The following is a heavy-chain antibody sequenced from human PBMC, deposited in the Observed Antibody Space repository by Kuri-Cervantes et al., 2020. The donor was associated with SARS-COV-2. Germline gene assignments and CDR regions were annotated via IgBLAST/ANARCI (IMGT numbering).Heavy chain of an antibody. J-gene: IGHJ6*02. Sequence: GESLKISCAASGFTFNRHPMNWVRQAPGKGLEWVSYIHNSLDVIYYADSVRGRFTISRDNARNSLYLQMNSLRVDDTAVYYCTRDQRSGNMDVWGQGTTGT. CDR1: GFTFNRHP. CDR3: TRDQRSGNMDV. V-gene: IGHV3-48*04. D-gene: IGHD6-25*01. CDR2: IHNSLDVI.